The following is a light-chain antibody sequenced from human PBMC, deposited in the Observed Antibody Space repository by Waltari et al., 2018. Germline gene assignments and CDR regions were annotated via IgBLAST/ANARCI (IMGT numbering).Light chain of an antibody. CDR3: QQYVSSPYT. CDR1: QSLDGSY. Sequence: EIVLTQSPGTLSLSPGERAALSCRASQSLDGSYLAWDQHKVGQAPRLLIYGASSRAADIPDRFSGSGSGTDFTLTISRLEPEDFAMYYCQQYVSSPYTFGQGTKVEIK. V-gene: IGKV3-20*01. J-gene: IGKJ2*01. CDR2: GAS.